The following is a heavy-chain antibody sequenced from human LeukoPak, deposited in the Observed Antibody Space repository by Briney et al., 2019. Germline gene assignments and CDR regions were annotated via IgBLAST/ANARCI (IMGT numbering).Heavy chain of an antibody. V-gene: IGHV3-21*05. D-gene: IGHD3-9*01. CDR2: ISSSGSNI. Sequence: GGSLRLSCAASGFTFSSYSMNWVRQAPGKGLEWVSYISSSGSNIYYADSVKGRFTISRDNAKNSLYLQMNSLRAEDTAVYYCTREVQTYYDILTGHRGYFDYWGQGTLVTVSS. J-gene: IGHJ4*02. CDR1: GFTFSSYS. CDR3: TREVQTYYDILTGHRGYFDY.